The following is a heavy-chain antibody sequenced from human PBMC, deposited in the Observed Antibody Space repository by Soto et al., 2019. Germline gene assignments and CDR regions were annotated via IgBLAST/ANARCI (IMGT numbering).Heavy chain of an antibody. CDR1: GFTFSSYD. CDR2: IGTAGDT. Sequence: GGSLRLSCAASGFTFSSYDMHWVRQATGKGLEWVSAIGTAGDTYYPDSVKGRFTISRENAKNSLYLQMNSLRAGDTAVYYCARAAYDFWSGYYELDYWGQGTLVTVSS. V-gene: IGHV3-13*01. D-gene: IGHD3-3*01. J-gene: IGHJ4*02. CDR3: ARAAYDFWSGYYELDY.